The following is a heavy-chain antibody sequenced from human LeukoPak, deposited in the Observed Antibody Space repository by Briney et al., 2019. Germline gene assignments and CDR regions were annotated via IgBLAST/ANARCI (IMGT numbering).Heavy chain of an antibody. D-gene: IGHD2-2*01. Sequence: ASVKVSCKASGYTFTSYAMNWVRQAPGQGLEWMGWINTNTGNPTYAQGFTGRFVFSLDTSVSTAYLQISSLKAEDTAVYYCARIIPVPAATYYYYYYMDVWGKGTTVTVSS. CDR1: GYTFTSYA. V-gene: IGHV7-4-1*02. J-gene: IGHJ6*03. CDR2: INTNTGNP. CDR3: ARIIPVPAATYYYYYYMDV.